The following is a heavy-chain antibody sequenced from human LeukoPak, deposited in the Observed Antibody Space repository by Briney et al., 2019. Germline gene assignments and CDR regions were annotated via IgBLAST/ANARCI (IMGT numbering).Heavy chain of an antibody. V-gene: IGHV1-8*01. CDR1: GYTFTSYD. Sequence: VASVKVSCKASGYTFTSYDINWVRQATGQGLEWMGWMNPNSGNTGYAQKFQGRVTMTRNTSISTAYMELSSLRSEDTAVYYCARGASWYESEVDYWGQGTLVTVSS. CDR2: MNPNSGNT. J-gene: IGHJ4*02. D-gene: IGHD6-13*01. CDR3: ARGASWYESEVDY.